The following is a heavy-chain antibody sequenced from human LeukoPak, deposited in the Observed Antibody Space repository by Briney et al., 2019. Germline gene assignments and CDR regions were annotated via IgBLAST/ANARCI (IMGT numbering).Heavy chain of an antibody. V-gene: IGHV1-8*01. D-gene: IGHD3-10*01. CDR2: MNPNSGQT. CDR3: ARGPRVGFRMVRGVSFED. CDR1: GYTFTDFD. J-gene: IGHJ4*02. Sequence: GPSVKVSCKASGYTFTDFDINWVRQATGQGLEWMGCMNPNSGQTDYAQKFQGRVTMTRDTSRTTAYMDLSSLKSEDTAVYYCARGPRVGFRMVRGVSFEDWGQGTLVTVSS.